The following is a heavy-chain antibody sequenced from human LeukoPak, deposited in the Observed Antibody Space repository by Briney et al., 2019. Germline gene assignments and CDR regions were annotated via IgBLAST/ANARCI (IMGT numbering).Heavy chain of an antibody. Sequence: SETLSLTCTVSGGSISSGDYYWSWIRQPPGKGLEWIGYIYYSGSTYYNPSLKSRVTISVDTSKNQFSLKLSSVTAADTAVYCCARTYCSGGSCYHGYWGQGTLVTVSS. CDR2: IYYSGST. D-gene: IGHD2-15*01. J-gene: IGHJ4*02. V-gene: IGHV4-30-4*01. CDR1: GGSISSGDYY. CDR3: ARTYCSGGSCYHGY.